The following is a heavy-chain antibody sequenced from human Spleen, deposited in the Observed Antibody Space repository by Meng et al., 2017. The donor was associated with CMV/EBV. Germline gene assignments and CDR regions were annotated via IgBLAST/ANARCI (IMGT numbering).Heavy chain of an antibody. J-gene: IGHJ6*02. CDR2: INPNSGGT. CDR1: GYTFTGYY. Sequence: ASVKVSCKASGYTFTGYYMHWVRQAPGQGLEWMGWINPNSGGTNYAQKFQGRVTMTRDTSISTAYMELSRLRSDDTAVYYCARGLGSSSPNYYYYGMDVWGQGTTVTVSS. V-gene: IGHV1-2*02. D-gene: IGHD6-6*01. CDR3: ARGLGSSSPNYYYYGMDV.